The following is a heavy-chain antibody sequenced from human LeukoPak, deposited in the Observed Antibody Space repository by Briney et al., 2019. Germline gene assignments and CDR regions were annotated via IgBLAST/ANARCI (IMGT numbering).Heavy chain of an antibody. CDR3: ASHTYYLSSGSFGR. Sequence: ASVKVSCRASGGTFSSYAISWVRQATGQGPEWMGWMNPGSGNTGYAQRFRGRVTMTRDTSISTAYLELSSLTSEDTAVYYCASHTYYLSSGSFGRWGQGTLVTVSS. V-gene: IGHV1-8*02. CDR2: MNPGSGNT. J-gene: IGHJ4*02. CDR1: GGTFSSYA. D-gene: IGHD3-10*01.